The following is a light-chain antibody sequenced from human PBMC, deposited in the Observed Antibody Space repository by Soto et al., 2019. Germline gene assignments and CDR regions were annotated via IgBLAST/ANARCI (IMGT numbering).Light chain of an antibody. Sequence: DVQLTQSPSTLSASVGDRVTITCWASQSVSSWLAWYQAKPGKAPNLLVYKASTLQSGVPSRFSGSGSGTEFTLTISSLQPDDFAIYYCQQYRSYSWTFGQGTKVEI. CDR2: KAS. CDR1: QSVSSW. CDR3: QQYRSYSWT. V-gene: IGKV1-5*03. J-gene: IGKJ1*01.